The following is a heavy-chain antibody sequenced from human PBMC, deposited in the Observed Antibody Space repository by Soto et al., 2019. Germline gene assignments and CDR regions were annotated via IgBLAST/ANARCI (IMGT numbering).Heavy chain of an antibody. CDR2: SKSKPNNYIT. J-gene: IGHJ6*02. V-gene: IGHV3-72*01. Sequence: GGSLTLSCAVSGFTSSDHYIDSILHAPGKVLEWVGRSKSKPNNYITEYAASVKGRFTISRDESENSLYLQMNSLNTEDTAVYYCTRAGFGHGLDVWGQGTTVTVSS. CDR3: TRAGFGHGLDV. CDR1: GFTSSDHY. D-gene: IGHD3-16*01.